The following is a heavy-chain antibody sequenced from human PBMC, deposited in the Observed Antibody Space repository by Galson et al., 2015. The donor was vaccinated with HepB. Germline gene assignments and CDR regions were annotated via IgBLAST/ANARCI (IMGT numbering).Heavy chain of an antibody. V-gene: IGHV3-30*03. D-gene: IGHD2-2*01. CDR2: ISYDGGNK. CDR3: ARDPEVVPAAIPLGGETHYYYGMDV. CDR1: GFTFSSYG. J-gene: IGHJ6*02. Sequence: SLRLSCAASGFTFSSYGMHWVRQAPGKGLEWVAVISYDGGNKYYADSVKGRFTISRDNSENTLYLQMNSLRAEDTAVYYCARDPEVVPAAIPLGGETHYYYGMDVWGQGTTVTVSS.